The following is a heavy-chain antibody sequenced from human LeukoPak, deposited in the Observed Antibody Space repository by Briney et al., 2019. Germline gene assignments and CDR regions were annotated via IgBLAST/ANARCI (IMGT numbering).Heavy chain of an antibody. CDR3: ARAPSYYYGSGSYYPPLGWFDP. V-gene: IGHV4-39*07. J-gene: IGHJ5*02. Sequence: SETLSLTCTVSGGSISSSSYYWGWIRQPPGKGLEWIGSIYYSGSTYYNPSLKSRVTISVDTSKNQFSLKLSSVTAADTAVYYCARAPSYYYGSGSYYPPLGWFDPWGQGTLVTVSS. CDR2: IYYSGST. CDR1: GGSISSSSYY. D-gene: IGHD3-10*01.